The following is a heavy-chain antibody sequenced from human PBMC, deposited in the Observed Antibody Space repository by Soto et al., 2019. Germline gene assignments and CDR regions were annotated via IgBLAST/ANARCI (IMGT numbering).Heavy chain of an antibody. V-gene: IGHV3-23*01. D-gene: IGHD2-21*02. CDR1: GFPFSNYA. J-gene: IGHJ5*02. Sequence: EELLLESGGALVLPGGSLRLSCTASGFPFSNYAMTWVRQAPGKGLEWVSTIRGNGDKTYYADSVKGRFTISRDNSKSTLYLQMSSLSAEDAAVYYCARAVVTAVFGLWGPGTLVTVSS. CDR2: IRGNGDKT. CDR3: ARAVVTAVFGL.